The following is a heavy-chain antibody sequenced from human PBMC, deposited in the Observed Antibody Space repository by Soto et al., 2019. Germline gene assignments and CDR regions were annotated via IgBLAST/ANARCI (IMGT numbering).Heavy chain of an antibody. CDR2: INWDSGDI. D-gene: IGHD2-8*01. Sequence: VQLVESGGGLVQPGRSRRLSCVVSGISFDDYAMHWVRQVPGKGLEWVSGINWDSGDIGYADSVKGRFTISRDNAKNSLYLQMNSLRTEDTALYYCAKDTAPGFYDANGHLDYWGQGTPVIVSS. CDR1: GISFDDYA. CDR3: AKDTAPGFYDANGHLDY. J-gene: IGHJ4*02. V-gene: IGHV3-9*01.